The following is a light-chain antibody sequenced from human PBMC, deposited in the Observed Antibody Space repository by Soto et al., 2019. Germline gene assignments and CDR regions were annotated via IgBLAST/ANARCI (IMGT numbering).Light chain of an antibody. CDR1: QSLTGR. V-gene: IGKV1-5*01. Sequence: DIQMTQSPSTLSASIGDRVTLTCRASQSLTGRLAWYQQKPGRPPKLLISDASSFESGVPSRFSGSGSGTEFTLTISSLQPDDFATYYCQQYHTWTFGQGTKVEMK. J-gene: IGKJ1*01. CDR2: DAS. CDR3: QQYHTWT.